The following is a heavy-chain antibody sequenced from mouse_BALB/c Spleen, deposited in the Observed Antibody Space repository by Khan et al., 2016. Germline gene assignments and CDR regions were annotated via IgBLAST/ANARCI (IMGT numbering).Heavy chain of an antibody. Sequence: EVELVESGGGLVQPGGSRKLSCAASGFTFSSFGMHWVRQAPEKGLEWVAYISSGSSTIYYADTVKGRFTISRDNPKNTLFLQMTSLRSEDTAMYYCARSVYDGYYAMDYWGQGTSVTVSS. J-gene: IGHJ4*01. CDR2: ISSGSSTI. D-gene: IGHD2-3*01. CDR3: ARSVYDGYYAMDY. CDR1: GFTFSSFG. V-gene: IGHV5-17*02.